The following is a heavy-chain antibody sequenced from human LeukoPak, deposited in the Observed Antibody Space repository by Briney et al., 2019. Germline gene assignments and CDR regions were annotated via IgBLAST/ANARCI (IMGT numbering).Heavy chain of an antibody. D-gene: IGHD6-19*01. Sequence: PSETLSLTCTVSDGSVSSTTNYWSWIRQPPGKGLEWIGYIYYSGSTNYNPSLKSRVTISVDTSKNQFSLKLSSVTAADTAVYYCARGRRYSSGWAGGAFDIWGQGTMVTVSS. CDR1: DGSVSSTTNY. CDR2: IYYSGST. CDR3: ARGRRYSSGWAGGAFDI. V-gene: IGHV4-61*01. J-gene: IGHJ3*02.